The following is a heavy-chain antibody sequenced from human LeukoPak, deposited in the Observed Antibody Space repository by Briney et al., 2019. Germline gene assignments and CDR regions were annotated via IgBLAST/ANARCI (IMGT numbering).Heavy chain of an antibody. CDR2: ISSSSSYI. CDR3: ARATYYYDSSGYYRPAGAFDI. CDR1: GFTFSSYS. Sequence: GGSLRLSCAASGFTFSSYSMNWVRQASGKGLEWVSSISSSSSYIYYADSVKGRFTISRDNAKNSLYLQMNSLRAEDTAVYYCARATYYYDSSGYYRPAGAFDIWGQGTMVTVSS. J-gene: IGHJ3*02. V-gene: IGHV3-21*01. D-gene: IGHD3-22*01.